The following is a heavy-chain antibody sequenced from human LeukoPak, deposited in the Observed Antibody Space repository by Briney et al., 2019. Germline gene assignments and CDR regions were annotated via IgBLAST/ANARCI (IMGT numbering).Heavy chain of an antibody. CDR2: IFYSGST. CDR3: AKDSNPRIAGEFDY. J-gene: IGHJ4*02. Sequence: SETLSLTCTVSGGSISSYYWSWIRQPPGKGLEWIGYIFYSGSTNYNPSLKSRVTISVDTSKNHFSLNLSSVTAADTALYYCAKDSNPRIAGEFDYWGQGTLVTVSS. D-gene: IGHD6-13*01. V-gene: IGHV4-59*01. CDR1: GGSISSYY.